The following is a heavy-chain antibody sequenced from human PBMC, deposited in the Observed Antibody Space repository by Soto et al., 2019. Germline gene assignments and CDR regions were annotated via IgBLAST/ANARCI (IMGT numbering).Heavy chain of an antibody. CDR2: ISGSGGST. D-gene: IGHD6-19*01. J-gene: IGHJ4*02. CDR3: AKVLWRVVGQWLVIIFDY. Sequence: GGSLRLSCAASGFTFSSYAMSWVRQAPGKGLEWVSVISGSGGSTYYADSVKGRFTISRDNSKNTLYLQMNSLRAEDTAVYYCAKVLWRVVGQWLVIIFDYWGQGTLVTVSS. CDR1: GFTFSSYA. V-gene: IGHV3-23*01.